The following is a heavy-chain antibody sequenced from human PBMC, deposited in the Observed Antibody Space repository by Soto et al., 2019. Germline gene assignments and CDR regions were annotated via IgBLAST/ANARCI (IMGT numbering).Heavy chain of an antibody. D-gene: IGHD3-16*01. CDR3: ARGSTPRLFDY. J-gene: IGHJ4*02. V-gene: IGHV4-59*01. Sequence: GWIRQPPGKGLEWIGYIYYSGSTNYNPSLKSRVTISVDTSKNQFSLKLSSVTAADTAVYYCARGSTPRLFDYWGQGTLVTVSS. CDR2: IYYSGST.